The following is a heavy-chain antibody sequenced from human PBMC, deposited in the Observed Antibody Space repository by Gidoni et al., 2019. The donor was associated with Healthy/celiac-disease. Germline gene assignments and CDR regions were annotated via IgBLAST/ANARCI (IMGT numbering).Heavy chain of an antibody. D-gene: IGHD2-2*01. CDR1: GFTFDDYA. Sequence: EVQLVESGGGLVQPGRSLRLSCAASGFTFDDYAMHWVRQAPGKGLEWVSGISWNSGSIGYADSVKGRFTISRDNAKNSLYLQMNSLRAEDTALYYCAKATADCSSTSCYGSWFDPWGQGTLVTVSS. CDR2: ISWNSGSI. CDR3: AKATADCSSTSCYGSWFDP. J-gene: IGHJ5*02. V-gene: IGHV3-9*01.